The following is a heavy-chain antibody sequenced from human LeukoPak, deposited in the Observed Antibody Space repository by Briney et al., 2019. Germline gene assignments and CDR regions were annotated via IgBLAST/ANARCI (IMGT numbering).Heavy chain of an antibody. CDR2: ISGNGDNT. D-gene: IGHD3-22*01. Sequence: GGSLRLSCAASGFTFSSYAISWVRQAPGKGLEWVSVISGNGDNTYYADSVKGRFTISRDNAKNTVSLQMNSLRAEDTGVYYCARAPSEIGGYYPEYFRHWGQGTLVTVSS. CDR3: ARAPSEIGGYYPEYFRH. CDR1: GFTFSSYA. V-gene: IGHV3-23*01. J-gene: IGHJ1*01.